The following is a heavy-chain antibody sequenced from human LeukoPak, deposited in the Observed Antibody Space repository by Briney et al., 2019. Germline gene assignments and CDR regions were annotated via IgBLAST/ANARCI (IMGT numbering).Heavy chain of an antibody. CDR1: GFTFSSYW. D-gene: IGHD4-17*01. V-gene: IGHV3-7*05. CDR3: ARAMVDDYGDSYYYYGMDV. CDR2: IKQDGSEK. J-gene: IGHJ6*02. Sequence: GGSLRLSCAASGFTFSSYWMSWVRQAPGKGLEWVANIKQDGSEKYYVDSVKGRFTISRDNAKNSLYLQMNSLRAEDTALYYCARAMVDDYGDSYYYYGMDVWGQGTTVTVSS.